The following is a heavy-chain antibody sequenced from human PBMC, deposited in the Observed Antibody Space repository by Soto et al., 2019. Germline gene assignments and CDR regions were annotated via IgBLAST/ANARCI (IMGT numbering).Heavy chain of an antibody. D-gene: IGHD2-8*01. Sequence: GGSLRLSCAASGFTFSSYAMSWVRQAPGKGLEWVSAISGSGGSTYYADSVKGRFTISRDNSKNTLYLQMNSLRAEDTAVYYCAKSDGDCTNGVCYFDYWGQGTLVTVSS. V-gene: IGHV3-23*01. J-gene: IGHJ4*02. CDR2: ISGSGGST. CDR3: AKSDGDCTNGVCYFDY. CDR1: GFTFSSYA.